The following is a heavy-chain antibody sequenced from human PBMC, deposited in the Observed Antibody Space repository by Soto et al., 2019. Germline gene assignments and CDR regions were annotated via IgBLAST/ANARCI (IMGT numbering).Heavy chain of an antibody. D-gene: IGHD6-13*01. CDR2: IYYSGST. Sequence: QVQLQESGPGLVKPSQTLSLTCTVSGGSISSGGHYWSWIRQHPGKGLEWIGYIYYSGSTYYNPYLTSRLTISVATSKNQLSLKLSYVTAADTAVYYCARDIHVPAADANFYGMDVWGQGTTVTVSS. CDR1: GGSISSGGHY. J-gene: IGHJ6*02. CDR3: ARDIHVPAADANFYGMDV. V-gene: IGHV4-31*03.